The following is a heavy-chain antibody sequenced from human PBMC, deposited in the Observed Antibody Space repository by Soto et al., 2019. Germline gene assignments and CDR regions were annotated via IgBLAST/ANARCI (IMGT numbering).Heavy chain of an antibody. Sequence: HPGGSLRLSCAASGFTVSANHMGWVRQAPGEGLEWVSLIHTDGNTYYADSVKGRFTISRDNSKNTLSLQMNSLRVEDTAVYYCARDLQMSPFAIWGQGTMVTVSS. CDR1: GFTVSANH. J-gene: IGHJ3*02. CDR3: ARDLQMSPFAI. CDR2: IHTDGNT. V-gene: IGHV3-66*01.